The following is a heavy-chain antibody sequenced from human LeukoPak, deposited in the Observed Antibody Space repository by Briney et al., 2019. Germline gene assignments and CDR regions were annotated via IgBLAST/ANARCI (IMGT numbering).Heavy chain of an antibody. J-gene: IGHJ4*02. CDR2: ISSSGSAI. CDR3: AKDEDTWGYTISGF. V-gene: IGHV3-11*04. Sequence: WGSLRLSCAASGFTFSDYYMSRIRQAPGKGLEWVSYISSSGSAIYYADSVKGRFTISRDNAKNSLYLQMNSLRAEDTAVYYCAKDEDTWGYTISGFWGQGTLVTVSS. D-gene: IGHD3-16*01. CDR1: GFTFSDYY.